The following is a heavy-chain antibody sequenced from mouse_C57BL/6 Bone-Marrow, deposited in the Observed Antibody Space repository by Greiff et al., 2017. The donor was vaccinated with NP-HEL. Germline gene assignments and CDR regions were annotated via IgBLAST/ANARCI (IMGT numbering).Heavy chain of an antibody. CDR2: LSDGGSYT. J-gene: IGHJ3*01. Sequence: EVMLVESGGGLVKPGGSLKLSCAASGFTFSSYAMSWVRQTPEKRLEWVATLSDGGSYTYYPDNVKGRFTISRDNAKNNLYLQMSHLKSEDTAMYYCARPYYYGSSSFAYWGQGTLVTVSA. V-gene: IGHV5-4*03. CDR1: GFTFSSYA. D-gene: IGHD1-1*01. CDR3: ARPYYYGSSSFAY.